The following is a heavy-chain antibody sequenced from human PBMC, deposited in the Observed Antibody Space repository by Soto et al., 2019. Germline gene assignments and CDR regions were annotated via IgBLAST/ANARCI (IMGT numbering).Heavy chain of an antibody. Sequence: QLQLQESGPGLVKPSETLSLACTVSGGSISSSSYYWGWIRQPPGKGLEWIGSIYYSGSTYYNPSLKSRVTISVDTSKNQFSLKLSSVTAADTAVYYCARHGESQWLVFYFDYWGQGTLVTVSS. J-gene: IGHJ4*02. CDR2: IYYSGST. CDR3: ARHGESQWLVFYFDY. D-gene: IGHD6-19*01. V-gene: IGHV4-39*01. CDR1: GGSISSSSYY.